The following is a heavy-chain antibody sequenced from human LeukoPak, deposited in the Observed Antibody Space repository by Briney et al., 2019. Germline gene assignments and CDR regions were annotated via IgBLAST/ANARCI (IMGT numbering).Heavy chain of an antibody. Sequence: PSETLSLTCTVSGGSISSYYWSWIRQPPGKGLEWIGYIYYSGSTNYNPSLKSRVTISVGTSKNQFSLKLSSVTAADTAVYYCARDKGYCSGGSCRGWFDPWGQGTLVTVSS. CDR2: IYYSGST. CDR1: GGSISSYY. D-gene: IGHD2-15*01. CDR3: ARDKGYCSGGSCRGWFDP. J-gene: IGHJ5*02. V-gene: IGHV4-59*01.